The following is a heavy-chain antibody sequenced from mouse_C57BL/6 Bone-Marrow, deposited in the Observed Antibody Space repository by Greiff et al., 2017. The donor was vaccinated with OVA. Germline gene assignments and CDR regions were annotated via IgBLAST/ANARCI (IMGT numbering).Heavy chain of an antibody. J-gene: IGHJ2*01. CDR3: TRDRGANCDYFDY. Sequence: EVQGVESGAGLVKPGGSLKLSCAASGFTFSSYAMSWVRQTPEKRLEWVAYISSGGDYTYYADNVKGRFTISRDNARNTLYLQMSSLKSEITAMDYCTRDRGANCDYFDYWGQGTTLTVSS. V-gene: IGHV5-9-1*02. CDR1: GFTFSSYA. CDR2: ISSGGDYT. D-gene: IGHD4-1*01.